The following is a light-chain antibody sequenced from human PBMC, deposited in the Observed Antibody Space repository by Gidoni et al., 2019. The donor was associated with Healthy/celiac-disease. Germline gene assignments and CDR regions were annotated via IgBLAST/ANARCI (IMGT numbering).Light chain of an antibody. V-gene: IGKV3-20*01. CDR3: QQYGSSWYT. Sequence: EIVLTQSPGTLSLSPGERATLSCRASQSVSSSYLACYQQKPGQAPRLLIYGASSRATGIPDRFSGSGSGTDFTLTISRLEPEDFAVYYCQQYGSSWYTFGQGTKLEIK. CDR2: GAS. J-gene: IGKJ2*01. CDR1: QSVSSSY.